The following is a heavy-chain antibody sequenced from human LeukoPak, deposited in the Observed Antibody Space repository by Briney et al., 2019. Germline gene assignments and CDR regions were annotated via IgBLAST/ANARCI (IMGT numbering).Heavy chain of an antibody. J-gene: IGHJ5*02. CDR1: GLTFTSSA. CDR3: AADRRVYCSGGTCYLNWFDP. CDR2: IFVSSGNT. Sequence: GASVKFSCKASGLTFTSSAMRWVRQARGPRLEWIGWIFVSSGNTNHAQKTHERVTITRDMSTSTAYMELSSLRSEDTAVSYCAADRRVYCSGGTCYLNWFDPWGQGTLVTVSS. D-gene: IGHD2-15*01. V-gene: IGHV1-58*02.